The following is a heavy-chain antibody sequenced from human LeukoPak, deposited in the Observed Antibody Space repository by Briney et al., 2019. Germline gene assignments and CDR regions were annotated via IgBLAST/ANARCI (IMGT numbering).Heavy chain of an antibody. J-gene: IGHJ6*02. CDR3: ARVGGSSWLLYYYYGMDV. CDR2: MNPNSGNT. V-gene: IGHV1-8*01. D-gene: IGHD6-13*01. Sequence: ASVKVSCKASGYTFTSYDINWVRQATGQGLEWMGWMNPNSGNTGCAQKFQGRVTMTRNTSISTAYMELSSLRSEDTAVYYCARVGGSSWLLYYYYGMDVWGQGTTVTVSS. CDR1: GYTFTSYD.